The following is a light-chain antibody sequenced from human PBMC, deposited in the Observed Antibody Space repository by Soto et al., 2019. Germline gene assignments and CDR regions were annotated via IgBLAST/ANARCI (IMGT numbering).Light chain of an antibody. J-gene: IGLJ3*02. CDR3: SSYAGTSTFAV. V-gene: IGLV2-11*01. CDR2: DVG. CDR1: SSDVGGYDF. Sequence: QSALTQPRSVSGSPGQSDTISCTGTSSDVGGYDFVSWYRQHPGKGPELIMYDVGRRPSGVPDRFSGSKSGDTASLTISGLEAEDEAGYHCSSYAGTSTFAVFGAGTKLTVL.